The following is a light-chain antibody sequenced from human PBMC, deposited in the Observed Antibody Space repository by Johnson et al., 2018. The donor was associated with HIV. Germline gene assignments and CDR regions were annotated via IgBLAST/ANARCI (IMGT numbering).Light chain of an antibody. CDR3: AAWDDSLNGPYV. J-gene: IGLJ1*01. CDR1: SSNIGNNY. Sequence: QSVLTQPPSVSAAQGQKVTISCSGSSSNIGNNYVSWYQQLPGTAPKLLIYDNNKRPSGIRDRFSGSKSGTSASLSIRGLQAEDEADYYCAAWDDSLNGPYVCGTGTKVTVL. CDR2: DNN. V-gene: IGLV1-51*01.